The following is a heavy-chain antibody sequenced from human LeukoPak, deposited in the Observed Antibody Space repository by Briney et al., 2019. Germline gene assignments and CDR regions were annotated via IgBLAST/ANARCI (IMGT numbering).Heavy chain of an antibody. D-gene: IGHD2-15*01. V-gene: IGHV5-51*01. CDR2: IYPGDSDT. J-gene: IGHJ4*02. Sequence: GESLKISCKGSGYSFTNYWIAWVRQMPGKGLEWMGIIYPGDSDTRCSPSLQGQVTISADKSISTAYLQWSSLKASDTAMYYCAKGKGYCSAGSCGIFDYWGQGTLVTVSS. CDR3: AKGKGYCSAGSCGIFDY. CDR1: GYSFTNYW.